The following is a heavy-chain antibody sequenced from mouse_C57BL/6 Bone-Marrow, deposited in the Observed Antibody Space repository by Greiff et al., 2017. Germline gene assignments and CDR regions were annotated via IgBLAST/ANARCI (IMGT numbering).Heavy chain of an antibody. J-gene: IGHJ2*01. D-gene: IGHD1-1*01. Sequence: EVKLMESGPGLVKPSQSLSLTCSVTGYSITSGYYWNWIRQFPGNKLEWMGYISYDGSNNYNPSLKNRISITRDTSKNQFFLKLNSVTTEDTATYYCARALITRTDFDYWGQGTTLTVSS. V-gene: IGHV3-6*01. CDR2: ISYDGSN. CDR1: GYSITSGYY. CDR3: ARALITRTDFDY.